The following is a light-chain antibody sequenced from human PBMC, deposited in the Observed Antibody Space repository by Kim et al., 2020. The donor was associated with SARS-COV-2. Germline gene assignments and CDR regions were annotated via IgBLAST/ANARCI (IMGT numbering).Light chain of an antibody. CDR3: QQSYSTFTWT. V-gene: IGKV1-39*01. CDR1: QSISSY. CDR2: AAS. Sequence: DIQMTQSPSSLSASVGDRVTITCRASQSISSYLNWYQQKPGKAPKLLICAASSLQSGVPSRFSGSGSGTDFTLTISSLQPEDFATYYCQQSYSTFTWTFGQGTKVDIK. J-gene: IGKJ1*01.